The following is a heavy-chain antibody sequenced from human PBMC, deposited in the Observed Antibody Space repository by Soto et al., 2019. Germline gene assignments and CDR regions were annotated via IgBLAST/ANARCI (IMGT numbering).Heavy chain of an antibody. CDR3: ARGRIGALGAAAGTGDFDY. CDR2: INHSGST. Sequence: SETLSLTCAVYGGSFSGYYWSWIRQPPGKGLEWIGEINHSGSTNYNPSLKSRVTISVDTSKNQFSLKLSSVTAADTAVYYCARGRIGALGAAAGTGDFDYWGQGTLVTAPQ. J-gene: IGHJ4*02. CDR1: GGSFSGYY. D-gene: IGHD6-13*01. V-gene: IGHV4-34*01.